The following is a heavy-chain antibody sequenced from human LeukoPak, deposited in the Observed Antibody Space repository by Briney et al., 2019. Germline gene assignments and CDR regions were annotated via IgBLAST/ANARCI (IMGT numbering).Heavy chain of an antibody. CDR3: ARARCSGGSCYFDY. J-gene: IGHJ4*02. D-gene: IGHD2-15*01. Sequence: GGSLRLSCAASGFTFSSYWMHWVRQAPGKGLVWLSRIDSDGSSTNYADAVKGRFTISRDNAKNTLYLQMNSLRAEDTAVYFCARARCSGGSCYFDYWGQGTLVTVSS. CDR1: GFTFSSYW. CDR2: IDSDGSST. V-gene: IGHV3-74*01.